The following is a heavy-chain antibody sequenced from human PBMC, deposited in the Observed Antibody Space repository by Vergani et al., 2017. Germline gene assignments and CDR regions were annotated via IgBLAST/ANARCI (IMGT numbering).Heavy chain of an antibody. Sequence: EVQLVESGGGLVQPGGSLRLSCAASGFTFSSYEMNWVRQAPGKGLEWVSYISSSGSTIYYADSVKGRFTISRDNAKNSLDLQMNSLRAEDTAVYYCARDPGPYSNYYYGMDVWGQGTTVTVSS. V-gene: IGHV3-48*03. J-gene: IGHJ6*02. D-gene: IGHD5-12*01. CDR1: GFTFSSYE. CDR3: ARDPGPYSNYYYGMDV. CDR2: ISSSGSTI.